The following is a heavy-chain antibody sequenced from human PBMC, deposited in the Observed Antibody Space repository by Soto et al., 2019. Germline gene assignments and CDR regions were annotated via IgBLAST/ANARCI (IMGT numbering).Heavy chain of an antibody. CDR1: GLTFVSVC. Sequence: ASSGLTFVSVCVKWVRIIAGKVLERVAYIKPDGSATYYVESVKGRFTISRDNAKNSLYLQMNSLRVEDTSVYYCARAGYCGPGCYYYFDYWGQGTQVTVS. CDR2: IKPDGSAT. D-gene: IGHD2-21*02. V-gene: IGHV3-7*01. CDR3: ARAGYCGPGCYYYFDY. J-gene: IGHJ4*02.